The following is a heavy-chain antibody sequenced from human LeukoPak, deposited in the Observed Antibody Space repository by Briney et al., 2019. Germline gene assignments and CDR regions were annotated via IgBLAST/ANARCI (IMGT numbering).Heavy chain of an antibody. Sequence: SETLSLTRTVSGVSISIYFWNWIRQPAGKGLEGIGRILTSGINNYDPSLKSRVTMSVDTSKNQFSLNLSSVTAADTAVYYCARESSGNYYNPLGYMDVWGKGTTVTVSS. J-gene: IGHJ6*03. V-gene: IGHV4-4*07. CDR1: GVSISIYF. CDR3: ARESSGNYYNPLGYMDV. CDR2: ILTSGIN. D-gene: IGHD3-10*01.